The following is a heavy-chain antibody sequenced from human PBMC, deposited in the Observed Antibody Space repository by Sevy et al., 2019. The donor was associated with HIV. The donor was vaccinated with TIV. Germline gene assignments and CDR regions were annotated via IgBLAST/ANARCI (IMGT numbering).Heavy chain of an antibody. CDR2: IYPGDSDT. Sequence: GESLKISCKGSGYSFTSYWIGWVRQMPGKGLEWMGIIYPGDSDTRYSPSFQGQVTISADKSISTAYLQWSSLKASDTAMYYCARRTCYSDSSGYPVVYFDYWGQGTLVTVSS. V-gene: IGHV5-51*01. CDR3: ARRTCYSDSSGYPVVYFDY. CDR1: GYSFTSYW. D-gene: IGHD3-22*01. J-gene: IGHJ4*02.